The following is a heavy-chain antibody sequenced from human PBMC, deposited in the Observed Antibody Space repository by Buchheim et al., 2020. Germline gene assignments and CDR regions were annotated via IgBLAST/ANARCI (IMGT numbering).Heavy chain of an antibody. Sequence: QVQLVQSGAEVRKPGASVKISCKASGYSFISFAIHWVRQAPGQGLEWMGWVNAGNGNTGYSQNFQGRVSITADNTASPAYMELKRLTSEDTAVYYCARTFPFDYWGQGTL. CDR3: ARTFPFDY. J-gene: IGHJ4*02. V-gene: IGHV1-3*01. CDR2: VNAGNGNT. D-gene: IGHD3-3*02. CDR1: GYSFISFA.